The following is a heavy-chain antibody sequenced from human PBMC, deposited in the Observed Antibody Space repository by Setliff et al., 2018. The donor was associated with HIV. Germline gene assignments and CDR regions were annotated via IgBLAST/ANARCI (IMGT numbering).Heavy chain of an antibody. CDR1: GYIFSEFH. CDR2: VNPEDGES. CDR3: ARSGGGWYNWFDP. J-gene: IGHJ5*02. V-gene: IGHV1-69-2*01. D-gene: IGHD3-16*01. Sequence: RASVKVSCKTSGYIFSEFHIHWVQQAPGKGLEWVGRVNPEDGESIYAEKFQGRVTITADTSTDTAYMELSSLRFDDTAVYYCARSGGGWYNWFDPWGQGTPVTVSS.